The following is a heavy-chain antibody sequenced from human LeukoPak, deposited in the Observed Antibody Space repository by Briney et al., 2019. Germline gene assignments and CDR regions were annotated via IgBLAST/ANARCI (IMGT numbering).Heavy chain of an antibody. Sequence: GRSLRLSCAASGFTVSSNYLNWVRQAAGKGLEWVSVIYSGGSTYFADSVKGRFTISRDNSKNTLYLQMNSLRAEDTAVYYCARSHLWPPLYYYYYGMDVWGQGTTVTVSS. V-gene: IGHV3-66*01. CDR1: GFTVSSNY. CDR3: ARSHLWPPLYYYYYGMDV. D-gene: IGHD5-18*01. CDR2: IYSGGST. J-gene: IGHJ6*02.